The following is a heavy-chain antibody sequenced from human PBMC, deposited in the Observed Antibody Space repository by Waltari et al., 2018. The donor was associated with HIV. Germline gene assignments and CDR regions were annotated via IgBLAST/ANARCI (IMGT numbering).Heavy chain of an antibody. Sequence: QVQLVQSGAEVKKPGASVKVSCKASGYTFTSYGISWVRQAPGHGLEWMGWISAYNGNTNYAQKLQGRVTMTTDTSTSTAYMELRSLRSDDTAVYYCARDRVYYDSSGYYDEAHYWGQGTLVTVSS. D-gene: IGHD3-22*01. V-gene: IGHV1-18*01. CDR3: ARDRVYYDSSGYYDEAHY. CDR2: ISAYNGNT. CDR1: GYTFTSYG. J-gene: IGHJ4*02.